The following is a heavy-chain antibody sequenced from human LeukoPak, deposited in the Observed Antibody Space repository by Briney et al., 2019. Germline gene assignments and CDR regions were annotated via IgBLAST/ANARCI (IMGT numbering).Heavy chain of an antibody. CDR2: IYDSGTT. V-gene: IGHV3-66*03. CDR3: ARDQFSSGYDY. CDR1: GFTVSSNY. J-gene: IGHJ4*02. Sequence: GGSLRLSCATSGFTVSSNYMSWVRQAPGKGLEWVSVIYDSGTTYYADSVKGRFLIFRDNSKNTLYLQMNSLRAEDTAVYYCARDQFSSGYDYWGQGTLVTVSS. D-gene: IGHD3-22*01.